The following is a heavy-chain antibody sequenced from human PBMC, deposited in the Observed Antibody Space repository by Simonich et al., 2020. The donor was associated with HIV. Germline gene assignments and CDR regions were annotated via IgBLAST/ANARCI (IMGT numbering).Heavy chain of an antibody. CDR3: VRGPVVVLVATPQSYYYMDV. CDR1: GGSFSGYH. J-gene: IGHJ6*03. Sequence: QVQLQQWGAGLLKPSETLSLTCAVYGGSFSGYHWSWIRQPPGKGLEWIGDINHSGSTNYNPSLKSRVTISVDTSKNQFSLTLSSVTAADTAVYYCVRGPVVVLVATPQSYYYMDVWGKGTTVTVSS. V-gene: IGHV4-34*01. D-gene: IGHD2-15*01. CDR2: INHSGST.